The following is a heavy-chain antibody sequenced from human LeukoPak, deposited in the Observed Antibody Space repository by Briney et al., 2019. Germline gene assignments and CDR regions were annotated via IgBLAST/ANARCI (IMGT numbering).Heavy chain of an antibody. CDR3: ARVWGAIDY. V-gene: IGHV1-8*01. Sequence: GASVKASCKTSGYTFTSDDINWVRQATGQGLEWMGCMNPKSGNTGSAQRFQGRVTMTRDTSISTAYMELSSLRSEDTAVYYCARVWGAIDYWGQGTLVTVSS. J-gene: IGHJ4*02. CDR2: MNPKSGNT. D-gene: IGHD1-26*01. CDR1: GYTFTSDD.